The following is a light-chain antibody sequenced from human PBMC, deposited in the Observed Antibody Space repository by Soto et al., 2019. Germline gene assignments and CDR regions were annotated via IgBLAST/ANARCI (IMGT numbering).Light chain of an antibody. CDR2: ANI. Sequence: QSVLTQSPSVSGAPGQRVTISCTGSSSNIGAGYDVHWYRQLPGTAPILLIFANINRPSGVPDRFSGSKSGTTASRAVTGLRAEDEADYYCQSYASSVSGYVFGTGTKVTVL. V-gene: IGLV1-40*01. CDR3: QSYASSVSGYV. CDR1: SSNIGAGYD. J-gene: IGLJ1*01.